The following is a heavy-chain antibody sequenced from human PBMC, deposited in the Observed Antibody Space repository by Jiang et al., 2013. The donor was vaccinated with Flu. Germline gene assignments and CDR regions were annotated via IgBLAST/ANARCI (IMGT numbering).Heavy chain of an antibody. J-gene: IGHJ5*02. CDR1: GYTFTSYD. Sequence: QSGAEVKKPGASVKVSCKASGYTFTSYDINWVRQATGQGLEWMGWMNPNSGNTGYAQKFQGRVTMTRNTSISTAYMELSSLRSEDTAVYYCARAPSGAAAGRNNWFDPWGQGTLVTVS. CDR3: ARAPSGAAAGRNNWFDP. V-gene: IGHV1-8*01. CDR2: MNPNSGNT. D-gene: IGHD6-13*01.